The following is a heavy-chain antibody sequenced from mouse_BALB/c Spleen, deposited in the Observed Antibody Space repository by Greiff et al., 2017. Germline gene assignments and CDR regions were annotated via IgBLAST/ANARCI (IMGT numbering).Heavy chain of an antibody. CDR2: IYPGNSDT. CDR1: GYTFTSYW. D-gene: IGHD6-1*01. CDR3: TRRQDYAMDY. V-gene: IGHV1-5*01. Sequence: VQLQQSGTVLARPGASVKMSCKASGYTFTSYWMHWVTQRPGQGLEWIGAIYPGNSDTSYNQKFKGKAKLTAVTSTSTAYMELSSLTNEDSAVYYCTRRQDYAMDYWGQGTSVTVSS. J-gene: IGHJ4*01.